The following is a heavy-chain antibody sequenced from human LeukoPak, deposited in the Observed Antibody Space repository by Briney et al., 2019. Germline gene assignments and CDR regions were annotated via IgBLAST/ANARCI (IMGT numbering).Heavy chain of an antibody. CDR2: IWYDGSNK. J-gene: IGHJ6*02. CDR1: GFTFSSYG. V-gene: IGHV3-33*01. CDR3: ARFMSVSYYYYGMDV. D-gene: IGHD3-10*02. Sequence: PGGSLRLSCAASGFTFSSYGMHWVRQAPGKGLEWVAVIWYDGSNKYYADSVKGRFTISRDNSKNTLYLQMNSLRAEDTAVDYCARFMSVSYYYYGMDVWGQGTTVTVSS.